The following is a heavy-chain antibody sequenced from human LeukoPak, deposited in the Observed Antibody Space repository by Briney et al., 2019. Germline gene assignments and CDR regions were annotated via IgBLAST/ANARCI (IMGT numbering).Heavy chain of an antibody. CDR1: GGSISSYY. V-gene: IGHV4-59*12. Sequence: PSETLSLTCTVSGGSISSYYWSWIRQPPGKGLEWIGYIYYSGSTNYNPSLKSRVTISVDTSKNQFSLKLSSVTAADTAVYYCARVRVIVGAISWFDPWGQGTLVTVSS. J-gene: IGHJ5*02. D-gene: IGHD1-26*01. CDR2: IYYSGST. CDR3: ARVRVIVGAISWFDP.